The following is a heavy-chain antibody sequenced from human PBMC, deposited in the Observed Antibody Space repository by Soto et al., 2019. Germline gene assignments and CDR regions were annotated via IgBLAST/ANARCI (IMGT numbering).Heavy chain of an antibody. V-gene: IGHV3-7*01. Sequence: GGSLRLSCAASGFTFSSYWMSWVRQAPGKGLEWVANIKQDGSEKYYVDSVKGRFTISRDNAKNSLYLQMNSLRAEDTAVYYCARDYYDFWSGYYYYGMDVWGQGTTVTVSS. CDR3: ARDYYDFWSGYYYYGMDV. J-gene: IGHJ6*02. CDR2: IKQDGSEK. D-gene: IGHD3-3*01. CDR1: GFTFSSYW.